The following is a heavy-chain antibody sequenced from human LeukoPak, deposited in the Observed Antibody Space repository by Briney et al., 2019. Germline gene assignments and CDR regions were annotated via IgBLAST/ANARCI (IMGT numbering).Heavy chain of an antibody. CDR2: LSYDGGNK. CDR3: AKEMNYYHSSAFDY. V-gene: IGHV3-30*18. Sequence: GGSLRLSCAASGFTFSSCGVHWVRQAPGKGLEWVAVLSYDGGNKYYADSVKGRFTISRDNSENTLYLQMNSLRAEDTAVYYCAKEMNYYHSSAFDYWGQGTLVTVSS. J-gene: IGHJ4*02. CDR1: GFTFSSCG. D-gene: IGHD3-22*01.